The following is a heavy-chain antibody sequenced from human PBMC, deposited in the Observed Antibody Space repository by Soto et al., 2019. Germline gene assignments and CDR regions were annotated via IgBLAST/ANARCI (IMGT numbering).Heavy chain of an antibody. CDR3: GRVPGYGDVVDP. Sequence: EVYLVESGGGLVQPGGSLRLSCEVSGFMFSNYWMNWVRQAPGKGLQWVANIKEDGSDKSYVDSVKGRFTISRDNAKKSLYLQMNSLRVEDTAVYYCGRVPGYGDVVDPWGQGTLVIVSS. V-gene: IGHV3-7*03. D-gene: IGHD4-17*01. CDR2: IKEDGSDK. CDR1: GFMFSNYW. J-gene: IGHJ5*02.